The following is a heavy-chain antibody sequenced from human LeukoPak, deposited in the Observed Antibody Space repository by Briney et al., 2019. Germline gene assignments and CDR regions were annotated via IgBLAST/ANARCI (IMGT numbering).Heavy chain of an antibody. J-gene: IGHJ4*02. CDR1: GFTFSSYW. Sequence: GGSLRLSCAASGFTFSSYWMHWDRQAPGKGLVWVSRINSDGSGTSYADSVKGRFTISRDNSKSTLSLQMNSLRAEDTAIYYCATYRQVLLPFESWGQGTLVTVSS. V-gene: IGHV3-74*01. CDR2: INSDGSGT. CDR3: ATYRQVLLPFES. D-gene: IGHD2-8*02.